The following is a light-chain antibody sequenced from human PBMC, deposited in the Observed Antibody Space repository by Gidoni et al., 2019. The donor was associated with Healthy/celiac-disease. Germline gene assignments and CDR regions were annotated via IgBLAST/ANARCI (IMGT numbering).Light chain of an antibody. V-gene: IGKV1-39*01. CDR1: QSISSY. CDR2: AAS. Sequence: DIQMTQSTSSLSASVGDRVTITCRESQSISSYLNWYQQKPGKAPKLLIYAASSLQSGVPSRFSGSGSGTDFTLTISSLQPEDFATYYFQQSYSTPVTFGQGTKVEIK. J-gene: IGKJ1*01. CDR3: QQSYSTPVT.